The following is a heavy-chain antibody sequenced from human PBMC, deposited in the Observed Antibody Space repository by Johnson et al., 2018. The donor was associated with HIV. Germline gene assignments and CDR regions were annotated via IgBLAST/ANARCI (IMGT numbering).Heavy chain of an antibody. J-gene: IGHJ3*02. Sequence: MLLVESGGRLVKPGGSLRLSCAASGFTFSNAWMSWVRQAPGKGLEWVGRIKSKTEGGTTDYAAPVKGRCTISRDDSKNTLYLQMNSLKTEDTAVYYCTTPRPNWGWNAFDIWGQGTMVTVSS. D-gene: IGHD7-27*01. CDR2: IKSKTEGGTT. V-gene: IGHV3-15*01. CDR3: TTPRPNWGWNAFDI. CDR1: GFTFSNAW.